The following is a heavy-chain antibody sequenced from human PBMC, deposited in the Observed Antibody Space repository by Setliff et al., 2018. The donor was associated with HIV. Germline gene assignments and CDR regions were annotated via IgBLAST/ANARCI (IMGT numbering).Heavy chain of an antibody. CDR3: AEWFDGYDASWDLGYFQH. V-gene: IGHV3-48*01. CDR1: GFTLSTFS. J-gene: IGHJ1*01. Sequence: PGGSLRLSCAVSGFTLSTFSMSWVRQAPGKGLEWVAYISRSSSSKYYADSVKGRFTISRDNSKNALYLQMNSLRAEDTAVYYCAEWFDGYDASWDLGYFQHWGQGTLVTVSS. D-gene: IGHD3-3*01. CDR2: ISRSSSSK.